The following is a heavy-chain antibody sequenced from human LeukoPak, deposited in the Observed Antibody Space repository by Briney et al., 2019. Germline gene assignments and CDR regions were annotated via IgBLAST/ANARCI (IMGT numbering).Heavy chain of an antibody. Sequence: PSETLSLTCTVSGGSISSSSYYWGWIRQPPGKGLEWIGSIYYSGSTYYNPSLKSRVTISVDTSKNQFSLKLSSVTAADTAVYYCARVQLMLAVAVADAFNIWGQGTMVTVSS. CDR3: ARVQLMLAVAVADAFNI. J-gene: IGHJ3*02. D-gene: IGHD6-19*01. CDR1: GGSISSSSYY. CDR2: IYYSGST. V-gene: IGHV4-39*07.